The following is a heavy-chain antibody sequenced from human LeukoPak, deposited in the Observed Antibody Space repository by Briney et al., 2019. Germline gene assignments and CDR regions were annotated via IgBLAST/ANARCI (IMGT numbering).Heavy chain of an antibody. CDR3: ARGGLLRYFDWLSTQYNWFDP. Sequence: GASVKVSCKASGYTFTNYDISWVRQAPGQGLEWMGWISVYNGDTKYAQKFQDRVTMTTDTSTSTAYMELSRLRSDDTAVYYCARGGLLRYFDWLSTQYNWFDPWGQGTLVTVSS. CDR2: ISVYNGDT. J-gene: IGHJ5*02. CDR1: GYTFTNYD. V-gene: IGHV1-18*01. D-gene: IGHD3-9*01.